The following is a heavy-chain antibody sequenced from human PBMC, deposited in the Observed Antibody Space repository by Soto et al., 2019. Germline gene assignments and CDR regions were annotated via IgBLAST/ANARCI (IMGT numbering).Heavy chain of an antibody. CDR3: ARGGSSSGIYYYYYYYMDV. V-gene: IGHV4-34*01. J-gene: IGHJ6*03. CDR1: GGSFSGSY. CDR2: INHSGST. Sequence: SETLSLTCAVYGGSFSGSYWSWIRQPPGKGQEWIGEINHSGSTNYNPSLKSRVTISVDTSKNQFSLKLSSVTAADTAVYYCARGGSSSGIYYYYYYYMDVWGKGTTVTVSS. D-gene: IGHD6-25*01.